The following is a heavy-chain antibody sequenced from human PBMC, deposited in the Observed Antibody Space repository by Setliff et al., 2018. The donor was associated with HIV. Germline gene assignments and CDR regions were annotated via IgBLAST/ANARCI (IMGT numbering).Heavy chain of an antibody. CDR2: IKEDGSEK. CDR1: GFTFDDYT. J-gene: IGHJ2*01. CDR3: AKDRTSYGDYVLGPSFDL. Sequence: GGSLRLSCAASGFTFDDYTMHWVRQAPGKGLEWVANIKEDGSEKYYVDSVKGRFTISRDNAKKSLYLQMNSLRAADTAVYYCAKDRTSYGDYVLGPSFDLWGRGTLVTVSS. D-gene: IGHD4-17*01. V-gene: IGHV3-7*03.